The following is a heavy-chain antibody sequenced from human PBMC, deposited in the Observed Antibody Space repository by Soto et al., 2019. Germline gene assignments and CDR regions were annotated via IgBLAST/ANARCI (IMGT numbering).Heavy chain of an antibody. CDR3: AKDIIRRWGSYRYGYYYYYMDV. D-gene: IGHD3-16*02. CDR1: GFTFDDYA. J-gene: IGHJ6*03. V-gene: IGHV3-9*01. Sequence: EVQLVESGGGLVQPGRSLRLSCAASGFTFDDYAMHWVRQAPGKGLEWVSGISWNSGSIGYADSVKVRFTISIDNAKNSLYLQMNSLRAEDTALYYCAKDIIRRWGSYRYGYYYYYMDVWGKGTTVTVSS. CDR2: ISWNSGSI.